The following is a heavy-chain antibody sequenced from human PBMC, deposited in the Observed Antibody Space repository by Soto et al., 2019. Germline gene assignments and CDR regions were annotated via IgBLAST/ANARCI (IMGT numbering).Heavy chain of an antibody. V-gene: IGHV1-2*04. J-gene: IGHJ2*01. CDR2: INPNSGAT. Sequence: QVQLVQSGAEVKKPGSSVKVSCQASGYTFTSYYIHWVRQAPGQGLEWLGSINPNSGATYFAQKLQGWVTMSRDTSISTAYMELSRLRSDDTAVDYCARAGQKWYFDLWGRGTLVTVSS. CDR3: ARAGQKWYFDL. CDR1: GYTFTSYY.